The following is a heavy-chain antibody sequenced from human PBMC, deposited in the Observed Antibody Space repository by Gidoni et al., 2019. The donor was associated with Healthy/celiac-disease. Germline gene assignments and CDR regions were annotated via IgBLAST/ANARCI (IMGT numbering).Heavy chain of an antibody. D-gene: IGHD6-13*01. CDR3: ARPTLPGYSSSLYDAFDI. CDR1: GYSFTSYW. V-gene: IGHV5-51*01. Sequence: EVQLVQSGAEVKKPGESLKISCKGSGYSFTSYWIGWVRQMPGKGLEWMGIIYPGDSDTRYSPSFQGQVTISADKSISTAYLQWSSLKASDTAMYYCARPTLPGYSSSLYDAFDIWGQGTMVTVSS. J-gene: IGHJ3*02. CDR2: IYPGDSDT.